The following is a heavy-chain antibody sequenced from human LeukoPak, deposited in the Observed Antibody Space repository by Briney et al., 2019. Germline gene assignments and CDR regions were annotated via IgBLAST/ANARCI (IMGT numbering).Heavy chain of an antibody. D-gene: IGHD1-26*01. Sequence: PGGSLRLSCAASGLTFSSYAMSWVRQAPGKGLEWVSAISGSGGSTYYADSVKGRFTISRDNSKNTLYLQMNSLRAEDTAVYYCAKVPLDKYGSYGSLPFRYYFDYWGQGTLVTVSS. J-gene: IGHJ4*02. CDR2: ISGSGGST. V-gene: IGHV3-23*01. CDR3: AKVPLDKYGSYGSLPFRYYFDY. CDR1: GLTFSSYA.